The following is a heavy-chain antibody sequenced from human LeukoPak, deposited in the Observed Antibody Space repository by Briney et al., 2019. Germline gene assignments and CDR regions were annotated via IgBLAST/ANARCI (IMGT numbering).Heavy chain of an antibody. D-gene: IGHD4/OR15-4a*01. J-gene: IGHJ4*02. CDR2: IYYDGST. CDR3: ASSVWWPYYFDY. Sequence: PSETLSLTCTVSGGSIRGNGYYWGWIRQAPGKGLGWIGSIYYDGSTYYNPSLKSRVTISVDTPRNYFSLKLSSVTAADTAVYYCASSVWWPYYFDYWGQGTLVTVSS. CDR1: GGSIRGNGYY. V-gene: IGHV4-39*02.